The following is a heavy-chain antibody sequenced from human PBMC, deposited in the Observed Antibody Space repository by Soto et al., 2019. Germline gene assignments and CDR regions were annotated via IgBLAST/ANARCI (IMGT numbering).Heavy chain of an antibody. Sequence: GGSLRLSCAASGFTFSSYAMHWVRQAPGKGLEWVAVISYDGSNKYYADSVKGRFTISRDNSKNTLYLQMNSLRAEDTAVYYCARDRISYEIPVGFDPWGQGTLVTVSS. CDR1: GFTFSSYA. J-gene: IGHJ5*02. V-gene: IGHV3-30-3*01. CDR3: ARDRISYEIPVGFDP. D-gene: IGHD2-8*01. CDR2: ISYDGSNK.